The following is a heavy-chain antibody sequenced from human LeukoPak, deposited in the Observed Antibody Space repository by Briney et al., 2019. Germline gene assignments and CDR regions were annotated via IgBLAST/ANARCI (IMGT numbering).Heavy chain of an antibody. D-gene: IGHD2-15*01. CDR1: ERTFSIYT. Sequence: SSVNVSCKAAERTFSIYTISSVRQAPGQGREWGGRIIPIFGTANYAQKFQGRVTITADKSTSTDYMELSSLRSEDTAVYYCARVGYCSGGSCLDAFDIWGQGTMVTVSS. CDR3: ARVGYCSGGSCLDAFDI. J-gene: IGHJ3*02. CDR2: IIPIFGTA. V-gene: IGHV1-69*06.